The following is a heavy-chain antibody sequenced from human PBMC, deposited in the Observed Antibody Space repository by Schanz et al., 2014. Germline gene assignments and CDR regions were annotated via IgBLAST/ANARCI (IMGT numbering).Heavy chain of an antibody. V-gene: IGHV3-23*04. Sequence: EVQLVESGGGLVKPGGSLRLSCAASTSIFNHAWMSWVRQAPGKGLEWVSGFDAHDGRAYYADSAKGRFTISRDNSKSTLYLQMNSLRAEDTALYYCARDRRNADLDYWGQGTLVTVSS. J-gene: IGHJ4*02. CDR2: FDAHDGRA. CDR1: TSIFNHAW. CDR3: ARDRRNADLDY. D-gene: IGHD1-1*01.